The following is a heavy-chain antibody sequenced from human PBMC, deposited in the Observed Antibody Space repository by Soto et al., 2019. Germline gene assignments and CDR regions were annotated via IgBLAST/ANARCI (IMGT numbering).Heavy chain of an antibody. CDR2: INSNGNSV. CDR1: GFTFSSHW. D-gene: IGHD2-2*01. V-gene: IGHV3-74*01. J-gene: IGHJ4*02. CDR3: ARDRPDVEPPAYQPTFDC. Sequence: PGGSLRLSCAASGFTFSSHWMHWVRQVPGEGLVWVSRINSNGNSVTYADSVEGRFTISRDNAKNTLYLQMNNLRVEDTALYYCARDRPDVEPPAYQPTFDCWGQGTPVTVSS.